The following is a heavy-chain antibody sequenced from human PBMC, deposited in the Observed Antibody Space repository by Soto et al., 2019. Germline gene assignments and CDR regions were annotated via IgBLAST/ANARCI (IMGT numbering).Heavy chain of an antibody. CDR3: ARGCATTPPFWSGYYNYYYYMDV. Sequence: SETLSLTCAVYGGSFSGYYWSWIRQPPGKGLEWIGEINHSGSTNYNPSLKSRVTISVDTSKNQFSLKLSSVTAADTAVYYCARGCATTPPFWSGYYNYYYYMDVWGKGTTVTVSS. J-gene: IGHJ6*03. CDR1: GGSFSGYY. D-gene: IGHD3-3*01. CDR2: INHSGST. V-gene: IGHV4-34*01.